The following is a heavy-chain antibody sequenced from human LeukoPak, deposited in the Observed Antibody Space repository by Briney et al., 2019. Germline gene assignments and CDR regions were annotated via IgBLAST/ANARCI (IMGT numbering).Heavy chain of an antibody. CDR1: GFTFSSYG. Sequence: PGGSLRLSCAASGFTFSSYGMHWVRQAPGKGLEWVAFIRYDGSNKYYADSVKGRFTISRDNSKNTVYLQMNSLRAEDTAVYYCEKDGDYYDSSDYYAFDYWGQGTLVTVSS. D-gene: IGHD3-22*01. J-gene: IGHJ4*02. CDR3: EKDGDYYDSSDYYAFDY. CDR2: IRYDGSNK. V-gene: IGHV3-30*02.